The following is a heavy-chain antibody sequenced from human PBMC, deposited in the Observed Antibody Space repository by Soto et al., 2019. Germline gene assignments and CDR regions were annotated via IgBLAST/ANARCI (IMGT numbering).Heavy chain of an antibody. CDR3: ARGSESFDL. CDR2: ISGYNGNT. Sequence: QVLLMQSGPEVKKPGASVKVSCKASGYTFHNYGISWVRQVPGQGLEWMGWISGYNGNTNYAPKIQGRVTVTRDTSTATAYMALRSLRSDDTAIYYCARGSESFDLWGQGTLVTVSS. V-gene: IGHV1-18*01. D-gene: IGHD1-26*01. J-gene: IGHJ4*02. CDR1: GYTFHNYG.